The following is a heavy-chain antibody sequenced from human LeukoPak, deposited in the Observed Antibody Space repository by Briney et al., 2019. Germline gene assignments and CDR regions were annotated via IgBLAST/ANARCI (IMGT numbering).Heavy chain of an antibody. D-gene: IGHD4-17*01. CDR1: GYTFTSYD. V-gene: IGHV1-8*03. CDR3: ARLYGDYGYYYYYYMDV. Sequence: ASVKVSCKASGYTFTSYDINWVRQATGQGLEWMGWMNPNSGNTGYAQKFQGRVTITRNTSISTAYMELSSLRFEDTAVYYCARLYGDYGYYYYYYMDVWGKGTTVTVSS. CDR2: MNPNSGNT. J-gene: IGHJ6*03.